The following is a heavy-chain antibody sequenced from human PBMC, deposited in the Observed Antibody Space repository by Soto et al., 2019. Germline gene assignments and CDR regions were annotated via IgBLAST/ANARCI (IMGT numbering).Heavy chain of an antibody. V-gene: IGHV3-23*01. CDR1: GFTFSSYA. CDR2: ISGSGGST. J-gene: IGHJ6*02. CDR3: ALMTTVTNYDCYGMDV. Sequence: EVQLLESGGGLVQPGGSLRLSCAASGFTFSSYAMSWVRQAPGKGLEWVSAISGSGGSTYYADTVKGRFTISRDNSKNTLYLQMNSLRADDTDVYYCALMTTVTNYDCYGMDVWGQGTTVTVSS. D-gene: IGHD4-17*01.